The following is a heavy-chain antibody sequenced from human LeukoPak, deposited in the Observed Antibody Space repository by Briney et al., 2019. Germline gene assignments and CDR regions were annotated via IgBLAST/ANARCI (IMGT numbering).Heavy chain of an antibody. J-gene: IGHJ6*03. Sequence: ASVKGSCKASGYTFTSYGISWVRHAPGQGLEWMGWISAYNMDTNYAQKLQGRVTMTTDTSTSTAYMELRSLRSDDTAVYYCARVDCSSTSRHHPPYYYYYMDVWGKGTTVTVSS. CDR1: GYTFTSYG. CDR2: ISAYNMDT. V-gene: IGHV1-18*01. D-gene: IGHD2-2*01. CDR3: ARVDCSSTSRHHPPYYYYYMDV.